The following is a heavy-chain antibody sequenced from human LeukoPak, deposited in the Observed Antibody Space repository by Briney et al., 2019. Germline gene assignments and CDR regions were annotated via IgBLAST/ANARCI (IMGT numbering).Heavy chain of an antibody. CDR3: ARKRLDCSGGSCYGDFDF. CDR1: GFTFSTYS. Sequence: GGSLRLSCAASGFTFSTYSMKGVSEAQGKGREWGSYIEGSMRKTSYAASLKGRFTISRDNAKNSLYLQMNSLRDEDTAVYYCARKRLDCSGGSCYGDFDFCGQGTLVTVSS. V-gene: IGHV3-48*02. CDR2: IEGSMRKT. J-gene: IGHJ4*02. D-gene: IGHD2-15*01.